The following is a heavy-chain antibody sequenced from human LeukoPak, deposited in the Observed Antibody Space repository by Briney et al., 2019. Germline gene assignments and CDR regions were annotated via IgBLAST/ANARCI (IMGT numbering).Heavy chain of an antibody. D-gene: IGHD2-2*03. CDR2: INHSGST. Sequence: SDTLSLTCAVSGGSFSGYYWSWIRQPPGKGLEWIGEINHSGSTNYNPSLKSRVTISVDTSKNQFSLKLSSVTAADTAVYYCARGGGYCSSTSCSSYCYYYIDVWGKGTTVSVSS. J-gene: IGHJ6*03. CDR3: ARGGGYCSSTSCSSYCYYYIDV. CDR1: GGSFSGYY. V-gene: IGHV4-34*01.